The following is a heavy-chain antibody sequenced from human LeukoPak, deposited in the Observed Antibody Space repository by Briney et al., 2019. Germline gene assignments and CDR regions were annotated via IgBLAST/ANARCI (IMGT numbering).Heavy chain of an antibody. D-gene: IGHD7-27*01. CDR1: GFTFSNHA. Sequence: GGSLRLSCAASGFTFSNHAMSWVRQAPGKGLEWVSTISGRGDRTYYADSVKGRFTISGDNSKTTLYLQMSSLRAEDTAVYYCARRGPNWGFFDYWGRGTLVTVSS. CDR3: ARRGPNWGFFDY. V-gene: IGHV3-23*01. J-gene: IGHJ4*02. CDR2: ISGRGDRT.